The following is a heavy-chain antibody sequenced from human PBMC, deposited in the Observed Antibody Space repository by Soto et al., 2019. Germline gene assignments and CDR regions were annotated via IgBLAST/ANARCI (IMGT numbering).Heavy chain of an antibody. D-gene: IGHD1-26*01. CDR1: GGSFSGYY. J-gene: IGHJ5*02. Sequence: QVQLQQWGAGLLKPSETLSLTCAVYGGSFSGYYWSWIRQPPGKGLEWIGEINHSGSTNYNPSLKSRVTISVGPSKNKSPLKLSSVPAADTAVYYCAGGRRSRQGGGFDPWGQGTLVTVSS. CDR3: AGGRRSRQGGGFDP. CDR2: INHSGST. V-gene: IGHV4-34*01.